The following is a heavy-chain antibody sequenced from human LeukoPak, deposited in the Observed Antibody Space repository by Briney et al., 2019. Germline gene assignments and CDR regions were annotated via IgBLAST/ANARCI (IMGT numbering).Heavy chain of an antibody. CDR3: AKDIYADYGGVDY. V-gene: IGHV3-23*01. Sequence: GGSLRLSCAASGFTFTTYAMNWVRQAPGKGLEWVSAIINSGGSTYYADSVKGRFTISRDNSKNTLYLQMNSLRAEDTAVYYCAKDIYADYGGVDYWGQGTLVTVSS. CDR2: IINSGGST. J-gene: IGHJ4*02. CDR1: GFTFTTYA. D-gene: IGHD4-17*01.